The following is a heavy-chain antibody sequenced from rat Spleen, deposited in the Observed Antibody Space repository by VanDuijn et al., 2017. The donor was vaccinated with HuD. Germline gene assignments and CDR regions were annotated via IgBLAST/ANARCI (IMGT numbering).Heavy chain of an antibody. D-gene: IGHD1-4*01. CDR1: GFTFSIHD. V-gene: IGHV5-25*01. Sequence: EVQLVESGGGLVQPGRSLKLSCAASGFTFSIHDMAWVRQAPTKGLEWIASISSGGGDTYYRDSVKGRFTISRDNAKSTLYLQMDSLRSEDTATYYCTAHGNRVSRFAYWGQGTLVTVSS. CDR2: ISSGGGDT. CDR3: TAHGNRVSRFAY. J-gene: IGHJ3*01.